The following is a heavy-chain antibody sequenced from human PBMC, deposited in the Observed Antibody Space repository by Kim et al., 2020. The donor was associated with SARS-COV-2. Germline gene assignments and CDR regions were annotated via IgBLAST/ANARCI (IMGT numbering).Heavy chain of an antibody. CDR3: ATGSQMATMDY. CDR1: GFTFSSYG. Sequence: GGSLRLSCAASGFTFSSYGMHWVRQAPGKGLEWVAVISYDGSNKYYADSVKGRFTISRDNSKNTLYLQMNSLRAEDTAVYYCATGSQMATMDYWGQGTLVTVSS. CDR2: ISYDGSNK. V-gene: IGHV3-30*03. D-gene: IGHD5-12*01. J-gene: IGHJ4*02.